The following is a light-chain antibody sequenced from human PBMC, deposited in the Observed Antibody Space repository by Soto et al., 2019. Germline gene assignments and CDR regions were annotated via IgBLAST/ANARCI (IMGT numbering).Light chain of an antibody. CDR2: KAS. V-gene: IGKV1-5*03. Sequence: DIQMTQSPSTLSGSVGDRVTITCRASQTISSWLAWYQQKPGKAPKLLIYKASTLKSGVPSRFSGSGSGTEFTLTISSLQSEDFAVYYCHQYNNWPPWTFGQGTKV. CDR1: QTISSW. J-gene: IGKJ1*01. CDR3: HQYNNWPPWT.